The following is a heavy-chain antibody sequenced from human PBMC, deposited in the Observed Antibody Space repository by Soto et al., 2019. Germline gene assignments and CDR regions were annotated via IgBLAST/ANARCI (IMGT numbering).Heavy chain of an antibody. CDR3: ARGDCVGGTCYSLAGSFYYYMDV. CDR2: INSDGSVS. J-gene: IGHJ6*03. Sequence: EVQLVESGGGLVQPGGSLRLSCAASGFTFSNYWMYWVRQAPGKGLEWVSRINSDGSVSSHADSVKGRLTIYRDNVKNYLYLNMDSLRDADTAVYYCARGDCVGGTCYSLAGSFYYYMDVWGKGTTVTVFS. D-gene: IGHD2-15*01. CDR1: GFTFSNYW. V-gene: IGHV3-74*02.